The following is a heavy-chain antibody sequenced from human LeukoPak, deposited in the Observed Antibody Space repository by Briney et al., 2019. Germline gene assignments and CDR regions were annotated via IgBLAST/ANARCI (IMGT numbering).Heavy chain of an antibody. CDR3: ARDSGDNWFDP. CDR2: IIPIFGTA. D-gene: IGHD3-10*01. V-gene: IGHV1-69*05. CDR1: GYTFTNYD. Sequence: ASVKVSCKSSGYTFTNYDVNWVRQATGQGLEWMGRIIPIFGTANYAQKFQGRVTITTDESTSTAYMELSSLRSEDTAVYYCARDSGDNWFDPWGQGTLVTVSS. J-gene: IGHJ5*02.